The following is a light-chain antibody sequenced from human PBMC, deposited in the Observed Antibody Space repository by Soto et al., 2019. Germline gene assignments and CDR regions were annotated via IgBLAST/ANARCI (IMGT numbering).Light chain of an antibody. CDR2: EGS. CDR1: SSDVGRYNI. V-gene: IGLV2-23*01. J-gene: IGLJ1*01. CDR3: CSYAGSSTYV. Sequence: QSALTQPASVSGSPGQSITISCTGTSSDVGRYNIVSWYQQHPGKAPKLMIYEGSKRPSGVSDRFSGSKSGNTASLTISGLQAEDEADYYCCSYAGSSTYVVGTGTKVTVL.